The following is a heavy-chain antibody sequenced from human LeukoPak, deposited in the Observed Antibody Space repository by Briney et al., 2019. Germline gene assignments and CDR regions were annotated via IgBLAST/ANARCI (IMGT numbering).Heavy chain of an antibody. CDR1: LDSTTSNF. V-gene: IGHV4-4*02. Sequence: SDTLSLTCTVSLDSTTSNFWSWVRQPPGKGREWIGEIHRSGSPNYNPSLQSRVTISIDRSRNQIVLELSSVTAADTAFYYCAREILGGFNPGAYWGQGTLVTVSS. D-gene: IGHD1-14*01. CDR3: AREILGGFNPGAY. J-gene: IGHJ4*02. CDR2: IHRSGSP.